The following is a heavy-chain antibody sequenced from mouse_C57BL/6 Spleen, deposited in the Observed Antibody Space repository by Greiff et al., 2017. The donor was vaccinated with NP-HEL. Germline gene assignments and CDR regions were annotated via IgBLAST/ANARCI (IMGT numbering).Heavy chain of an antibody. D-gene: IGHD2-12*01. CDR2: INPSNGGT. V-gene: IGHV1-53*01. Sequence: VQLQQSGTELVKPGASVKLSCKASGYTFTSYWMHWVKQRPGQGLEWIGNINPSNGGTNYNEKFKSKATLTVDKSSSTAYMQLSSLTSEDSAVYYCASSVTTRGYYYAMDYWGQGTSVTVSS. CDR1: GYTFTSYW. CDR3: ASSVTTRGYYYAMDY. J-gene: IGHJ4*01.